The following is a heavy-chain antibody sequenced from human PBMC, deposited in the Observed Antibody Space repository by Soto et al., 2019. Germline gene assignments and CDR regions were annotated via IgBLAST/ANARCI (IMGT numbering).Heavy chain of an antibody. J-gene: IGHJ5*02. Sequence: SETLSLTCAVYGGFLSESYWTWIRQPPGKGLEWIXXXXXXXXXXXXXSLKSRVTMSVDTSQNQFSLRLISVTAADTAMYFCVRIRYQLPSSVLWLDPWGQGTPVTVSS. V-gene: IGHV4-34*01. CDR3: VRIRYQLPSSVLWLDP. CDR1: GGFLSESY. CDR2: XXXXXXX. D-gene: IGHD3-16*01.